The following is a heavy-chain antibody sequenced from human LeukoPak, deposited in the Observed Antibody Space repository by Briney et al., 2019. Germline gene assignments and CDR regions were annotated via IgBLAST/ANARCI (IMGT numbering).Heavy chain of an antibody. CDR3: ACSMAGFPTD. CDR1: GGSISSYY. Sequence: SETLSLTCTVSGGSISSYYWSWVRQPPGKGLEWIGYIYYSGSTNYNPSLKSRVTISLDTSKNQFSRKLSSVTAADTAVYYCACSMAGFPTDWGQGTLVTVSS. CDR2: IYYSGST. V-gene: IGHV4-59*01. J-gene: IGHJ4*02. D-gene: IGHD3-10*02.